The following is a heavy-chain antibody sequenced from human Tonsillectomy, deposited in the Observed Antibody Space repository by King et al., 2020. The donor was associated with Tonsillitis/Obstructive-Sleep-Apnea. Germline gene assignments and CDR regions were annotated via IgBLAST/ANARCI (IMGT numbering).Heavy chain of an antibody. V-gene: IGHV2-26*01. Sequence: TLKESGPVLVKPTETLTLTCTVSGFSLSNARMGVSWIRQPPGKALEWLAHIFSNDEKSYSLSLKRRLTISKDTSKSQVVLTMTNMDPVDTATYYCARICTQWSGAFDIWGQGKMVTVSS. CDR3: ARICTQWSGAFDI. D-gene: IGHD6-19*01. CDR1: GFSLSNARMG. J-gene: IGHJ3*02. CDR2: IFSNDEK.